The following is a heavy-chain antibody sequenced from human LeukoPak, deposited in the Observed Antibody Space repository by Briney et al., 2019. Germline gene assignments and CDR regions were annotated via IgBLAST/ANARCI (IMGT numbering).Heavy chain of an antibody. Sequence: GGSLRLSCAASGFTFSSYWMSWVRQAPGKGLEWVANIKQDGSDKYYVDSVKGRFTISRDNAKNSLYLQMNSLRAEDTAVYYCARGRDYYDSSGYYLWGQGTMVTVSS. V-gene: IGHV3-7*01. CDR2: IKQDGSDK. J-gene: IGHJ3*01. CDR3: ARGRDYYDSSGYYL. D-gene: IGHD3-22*01. CDR1: GFTFSSYW.